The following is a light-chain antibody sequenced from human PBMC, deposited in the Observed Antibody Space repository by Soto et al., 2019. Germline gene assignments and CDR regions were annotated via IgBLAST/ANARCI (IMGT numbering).Light chain of an antibody. J-gene: IGKJ1*01. CDR1: QSVSSSY. CDR2: GAS. Sequence: EIVLTQSPGTLSLSPGERVTLSCRASQSVSSSYLAWYQQKPGQAPRLLFYGASSRATGIPDRFSGSGSGTDFMLTISRLEPDDFAVYYCQQYGRSPWTFGQGTKVEIK. CDR3: QQYGRSPWT. V-gene: IGKV3-20*01.